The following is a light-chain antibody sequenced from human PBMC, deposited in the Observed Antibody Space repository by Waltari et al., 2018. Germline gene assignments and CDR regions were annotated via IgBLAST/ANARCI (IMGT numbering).Light chain of an antibody. Sequence: SYVLTQPPSVSVAPGKTARITCGGNNIGSKSVHWYQQKPGQAPVLVIYYDSDRPSWFPGRFSGSNSGNTATLSISRVEAGDEADYYCQVWDSSSDHPGVFGGGTELTVL. CDR1: NIGSKS. J-gene: IGLJ3*02. V-gene: IGLV3-21*04. CDR2: YDS. CDR3: QVWDSSSDHPGV.